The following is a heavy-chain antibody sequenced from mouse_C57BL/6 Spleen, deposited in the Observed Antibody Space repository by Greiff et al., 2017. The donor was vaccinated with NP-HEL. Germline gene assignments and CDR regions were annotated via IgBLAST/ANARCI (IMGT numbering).Heavy chain of an antibody. J-gene: IGHJ3*01. CDR1: GYAFSSYW. Sequence: QVQLQQSGAELVKPGASVKISCKASGYAFSSYWMNWVKQRPGKGLEWIGQIYPGDGDTNYNGKFKGKATLTADKSSSTAYMQLSSLTSEDSAVYFWARQGYSNYAFAYWGQGTLVTVSA. V-gene: IGHV1-80*01. D-gene: IGHD2-5*01. CDR3: ARQGYSNYAFAY. CDR2: IYPGDGDT.